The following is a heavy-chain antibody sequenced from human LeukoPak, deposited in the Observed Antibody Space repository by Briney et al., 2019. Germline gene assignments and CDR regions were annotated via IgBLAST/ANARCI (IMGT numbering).Heavy chain of an antibody. CDR3: AKGGIVGAPPHFDY. CDR1: GFTFTSSA. CDR2: IVVGSGNT. V-gene: IGHV1-58*02. D-gene: IGHD1-26*01. J-gene: IGHJ4*02. Sequence: GASVKVSCKASGFTFTSSAMQWVRQARGQRLEWIGWIVVGSGNTNYAQKFQERVTITRDMSTSTAYMELSSLRSEDTAVYYCAKGGIVGAPPHFDYWGQGTLVTVSS.